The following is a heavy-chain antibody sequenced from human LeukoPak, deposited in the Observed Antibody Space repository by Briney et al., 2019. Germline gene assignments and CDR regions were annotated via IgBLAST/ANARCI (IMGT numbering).Heavy chain of an antibody. V-gene: IGHV3-74*01. J-gene: IGHJ4*02. Sequence: GGSLRLSCAASGXTFSSYWVHWVRQAPGKGLVWVSRINSDGSSTSYADSVKGRFTISRDNAKNTLYLQMNSLRAEDTAVYYCACIAVAGTGSDYWGQGTPVTVSS. CDR3: ACIAVAGTGSDY. D-gene: IGHD6-19*01. CDR1: GXTFSSYW. CDR2: INSDGSST.